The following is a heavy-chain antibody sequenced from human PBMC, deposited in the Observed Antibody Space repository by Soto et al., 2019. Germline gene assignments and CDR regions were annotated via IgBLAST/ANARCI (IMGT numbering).Heavy chain of an antibody. CDR1: GFTFSSYG. J-gene: IGHJ6*02. V-gene: IGHV3-30*18. CDR2: ISYDGSNK. Sequence: QVQLVESGGGVVQPGRSLRLSCAASGFTFSSYGMHWVRQAPGKGLEWVAVISYDGSNKYYADSVKGRFTISRDNSKNTLYLQMNSLRAEDTAVYYCAKESGYSLHDGMDVWGQGTTVTVSS. CDR3: AKESGYSLHDGMDV. D-gene: IGHD5-18*01.